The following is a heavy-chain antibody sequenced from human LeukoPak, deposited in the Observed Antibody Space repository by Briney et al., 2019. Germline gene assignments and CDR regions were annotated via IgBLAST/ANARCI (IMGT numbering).Heavy chain of an antibody. Sequence: GGSLRLSCAASGFAFSSYWMSWVRQAPGKGLEWVANIKHDGSEKYYVDSVKGRFTISRDNAKNSLYLQMNSLRAEDTAVYYCAKHVLRFLEWLYPNYYYYGMDVWGQGTTVTVSS. V-gene: IGHV3-7*01. D-gene: IGHD3-3*01. CDR3: AKHVLRFLEWLYPNYYYYGMDV. J-gene: IGHJ6*02. CDR2: IKHDGSEK. CDR1: GFAFSSYW.